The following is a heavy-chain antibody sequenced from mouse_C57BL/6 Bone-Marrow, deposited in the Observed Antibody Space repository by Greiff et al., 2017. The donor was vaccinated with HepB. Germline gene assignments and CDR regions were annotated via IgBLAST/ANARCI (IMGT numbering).Heavy chain of an antibody. V-gene: IGHV14-1*01. Sequence: EVQLQQSGAELVRPGASVKLSCTASGFNIKDYYMHWVKQRPEQGLEWIGRIDPEDGDTEYAPKFQGKATMTADTSSNTAYLQLSSLTSDDTAVYYCTTLLVAGEYYFDYWGQGTTLTVSS. CDR3: TTLLVAGEYYFDY. CDR2: IDPEDGDT. J-gene: IGHJ2*01. CDR1: GFNIKDYY. D-gene: IGHD1-1*01.